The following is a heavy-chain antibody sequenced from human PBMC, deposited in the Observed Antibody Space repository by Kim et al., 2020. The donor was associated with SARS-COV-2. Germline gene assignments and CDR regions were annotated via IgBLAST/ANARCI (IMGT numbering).Heavy chain of an antibody. CDR3: ARVQGIAVAGTSCWFDP. V-gene: IGHV3-11*04. D-gene: IGHD6-19*01. Sequence: VKGRFTISRDNAKNSLYLQMNSLRAEDTAVYYCARVQGIAVAGTSCWFDPWGQGTLVTVSS. J-gene: IGHJ5*02.